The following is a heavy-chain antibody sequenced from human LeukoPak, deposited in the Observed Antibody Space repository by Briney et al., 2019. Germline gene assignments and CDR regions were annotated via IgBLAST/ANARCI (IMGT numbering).Heavy chain of an antibody. Sequence: GGSLRLSCAASGFTFSSYSMNWVRQAPGKGLEWVSSISSSSGYIYYADSIKGRFTISRDNARNSLYLQMKSLRAEDMAVYYCARAIVGGTAIDYWGQGTLVTVSS. V-gene: IGHV3-21*01. CDR1: GFTFSSYS. D-gene: IGHD1-26*01. J-gene: IGHJ4*02. CDR2: ISSSSGYI. CDR3: ARAIVGGTAIDY.